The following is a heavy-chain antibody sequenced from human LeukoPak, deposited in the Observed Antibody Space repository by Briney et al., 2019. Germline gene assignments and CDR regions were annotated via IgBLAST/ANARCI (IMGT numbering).Heavy chain of an antibody. D-gene: IGHD1-26*01. CDR2: IRSKANSYAT. J-gene: IGHJ6*03. V-gene: IGHV3-73*01. CDR1: GFTFSGSA. Sequence: GGSLRLSCAASGFTFSGSAMHWVRQASGKGLEWVGRIRSKANSYATAYAASVKGRFTISRDDSKNTAYLQMNSLKTEDTAVYYCTSRSYRTDYYYYYYMDVWGKGTTVTVSS. CDR3: TSRSYRTDYYYYYYMDV.